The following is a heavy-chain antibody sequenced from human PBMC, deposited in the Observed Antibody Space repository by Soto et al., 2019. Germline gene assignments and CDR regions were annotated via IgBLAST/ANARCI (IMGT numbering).Heavy chain of an antibody. Sequence: SETLSLTCTVSGAALSSGGYFYTWVRQPPGKGLEWLRYIYYSGGTNYNPSLKSRVTISLDKSKSQLSLRLISVTAADTAVYYCTREQSDDNYFDPWGQGTLVTVSS. J-gene: IGHJ5*02. V-gene: IGHV4-61*08. CDR3: TREQSDDNYFDP. CDR2: IYYSGGT. CDR1: GAALSSGGYF. D-gene: IGHD6-19*01.